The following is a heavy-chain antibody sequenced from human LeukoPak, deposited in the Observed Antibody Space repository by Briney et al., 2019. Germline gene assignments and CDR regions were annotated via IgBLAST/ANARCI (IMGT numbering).Heavy chain of an antibody. CDR1: GFTFSSYA. V-gene: IGHV3-23*01. D-gene: IGHD2-2*01. J-gene: IGHJ6*02. Sequence: PGGSLRLSCAASGFTFSSYAMSWVRQAPGKGLEWVSAISGSGGSTYYADSVKGRFTISRDNSKNTLYLQMNSLRAEDTAVYYCAKDSRIVVVPVYCYYGMDVWGQGTTVTVSS. CDR2: ISGSGGST. CDR3: AKDSRIVVVPVYCYYGMDV.